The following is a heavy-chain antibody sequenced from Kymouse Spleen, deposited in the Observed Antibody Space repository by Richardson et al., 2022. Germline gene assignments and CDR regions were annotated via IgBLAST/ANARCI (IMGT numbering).Heavy chain of an antibody. CDR3: ARRGRALLWFGELDY. V-gene: IGHV4-34*01. J-gene: IGHJ4*02. CDR2: INHSGST. CDR1: GGSFSGYY. Sequence: QVQLQQWGAGLLKPSETLSLTCAVYGGSFSGYYWSWIRQPPGKGLEWIGEINHSGSTNYNPSLKSRVTISVDTSKNQFSLKLSSVTAADTAVYYCARRGRALLWFGELDYWGQGTLVTVSS. D-gene: IGHD3-10*01.